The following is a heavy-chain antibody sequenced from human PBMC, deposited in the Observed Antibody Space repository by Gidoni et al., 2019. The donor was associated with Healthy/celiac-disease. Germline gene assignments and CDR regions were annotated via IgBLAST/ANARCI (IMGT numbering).Heavy chain of an antibody. CDR1: GGSISSGSYY. J-gene: IGHJ2*01. Sequence: QVQLQESGPGLVKPSQTLSLTCTVSGGSISSGSYYWSWIRQPAGKGLEWIGRIYTSGSTNYNPSLKSRVTISVDTSKNQFSLKLSSVTAADTAVYYCARDLLGYCSGGSCYGWYFDLWGRGTLVTVSS. CDR3: ARDLLGYCSGGSCYGWYFDL. CDR2: IYTSGST. D-gene: IGHD2-15*01. V-gene: IGHV4-61*02.